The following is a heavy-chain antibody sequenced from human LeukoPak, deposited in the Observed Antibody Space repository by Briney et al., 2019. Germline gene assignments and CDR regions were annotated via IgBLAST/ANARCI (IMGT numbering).Heavy chain of an antibody. Sequence: GGSLRLSCAASGWTVSSSYLSWVRQAPGKGLEWVSIIYNDGSTYYADSMKGRFTISRDNSKNTLYLQVNSLRAEDTAMYYCARNILFAFDIWGQGTMVTVSS. J-gene: IGHJ3*02. V-gene: IGHV3-53*01. CDR1: GWTVSSSY. CDR2: IYNDGST. CDR3: ARNILFAFDI.